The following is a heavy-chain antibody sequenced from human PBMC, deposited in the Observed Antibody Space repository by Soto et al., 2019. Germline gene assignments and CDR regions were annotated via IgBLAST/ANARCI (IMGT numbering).Heavy chain of an antibody. V-gene: IGHV4-39*01. CDR3: AREGENRGYAFFGY. CDR2: IYYSGST. Sequence: SETLSLTCTVSGGSISSSSYYWGWIRQPPGKGLEWIGSIYYSGSTYYNPSLKSRVTISVDTSKNQFSLKLSSVTAADTAVYYCAREGENRGYAFFGYWGQGTLVTVSS. D-gene: IGHD3-16*01. CDR1: GGSISSSSYY. J-gene: IGHJ4*02.